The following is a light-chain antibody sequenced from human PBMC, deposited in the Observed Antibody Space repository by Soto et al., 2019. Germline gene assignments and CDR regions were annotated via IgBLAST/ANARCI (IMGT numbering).Light chain of an antibody. CDR1: QGISSA. J-gene: IGKJ5*01. CDR3: QQFNNY. Sequence: AIQLPQSPSSLSASVGDRVTITCRASQGISSALAWYQQKPGKAPKLLIYDASSLESGVPSRFSGSGSGTDFTLTISSLQPEDFATYYCQQFNNYFGQGTRLEIK. CDR2: DAS. V-gene: IGKV1D-13*01.